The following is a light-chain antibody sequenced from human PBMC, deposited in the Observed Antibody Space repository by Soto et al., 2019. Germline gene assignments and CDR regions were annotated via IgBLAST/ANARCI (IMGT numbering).Light chain of an antibody. V-gene: IGLV2-23*03. J-gene: IGLJ2*01. CDR3: CSYAGSSTVGPRVV. CDR1: SSDVGSYNL. Sequence: QSALTQPASVSGSPGQSITISCTGTSSDVGSYNLVSWYQQHPGKAPKLMIYEGSKRPSGVSNRFSGSKSGNTASLTISGLQAEDEADYYCCSYAGSSTVGPRVVFGGGTKFTVL. CDR2: EGS.